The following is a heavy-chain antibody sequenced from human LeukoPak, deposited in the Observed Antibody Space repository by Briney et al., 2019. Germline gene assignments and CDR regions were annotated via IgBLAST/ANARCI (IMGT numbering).Heavy chain of an antibody. V-gene: IGHV3-7*01. D-gene: IGHD1-26*01. CDR2: IEQDGSEK. CDR1: GFTFSSYW. J-gene: IGHJ3*02. CDR3: ARGSGSYYDYGGSAFDI. Sequence: GGSLRLSCAASGFTFSSYWMSWVRQAPGKGLEWVANIEQDGSEKYYVDSVKGRFTISRDNAKSSLYLQMNSLRAEDTAVYYCARGSGSYYDYGGSAFDIWGQGTMVTVSS.